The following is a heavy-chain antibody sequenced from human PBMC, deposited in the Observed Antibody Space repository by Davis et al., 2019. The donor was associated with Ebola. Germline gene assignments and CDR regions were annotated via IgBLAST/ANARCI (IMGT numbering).Heavy chain of an antibody. V-gene: IGHV1-18*01. CDR2: ISAYNGNT. CDR1: GYTFTSYG. J-gene: IGHJ4*02. D-gene: IGHD3-22*01. CDR3: ARGGWGYYDSSGYYPHPHFDY. Sequence: ASVKVSCKASGYTFTSYGISWVRQAPGQGLEWMGWISAYNGNTNYAQKLQGRVTMTTDTSTSTAYMELRSLRSEDTAVYYCARGGWGYYDSSGYYPHPHFDYWGQGTLVTVSS.